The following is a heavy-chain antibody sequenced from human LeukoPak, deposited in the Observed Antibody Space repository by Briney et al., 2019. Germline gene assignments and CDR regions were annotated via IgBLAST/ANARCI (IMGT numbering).Heavy chain of an antibody. CDR3: AREIGEWSRDAFDI. J-gene: IGHJ3*02. V-gene: IGHV1-69*04. CDR2: IIPILGIA. D-gene: IGHD3-10*01. CDR1: GGTFSSYG. Sequence: SVKVSCKASGGTFSSYGISWVRQAPGQGLEWMGRIIPILGIANYAQKFQGRVTITADKSTSTAYMELSSLRSEDTAVYYCAREIGEWSRDAFDIWGQGTMVTVSS.